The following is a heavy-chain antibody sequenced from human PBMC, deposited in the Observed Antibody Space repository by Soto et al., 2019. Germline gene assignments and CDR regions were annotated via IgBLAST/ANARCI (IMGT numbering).Heavy chain of an antibody. CDR2: ISGSGDSI. CDR3: STGRQMGD. V-gene: IGHV3-23*01. J-gene: IGHJ4*01. CDR1: GFTFSNYA. Sequence: EVQVLESGGDLVQPGGSLRLSCAASGFTFSNYAMTWVRQAPGKGLEWVSTISGSGDSIYYADSVKGRFTISRDNSTNTMYLQMKSLRSDDCVVYYWSTGRQMGDWGHGNLVIVSS. D-gene: IGHD7-27*01.